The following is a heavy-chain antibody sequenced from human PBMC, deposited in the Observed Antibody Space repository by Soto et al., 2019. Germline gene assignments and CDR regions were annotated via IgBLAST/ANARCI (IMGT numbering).Heavy chain of an antibody. CDR3: ARTRYYDFWSGYYRGGYFDY. CDR2: IYRDDDK. D-gene: IGHD3-3*01. CDR1: GFSLNTGAVG. J-gene: IGHJ4*02. V-gene: IGHV2-5*02. Sequence: SGPTLVNPTQTLTLTCAFSGFSLNTGAVGVGWIRQPPGRALEWLALIYRDDDKYYSTSLKSRLTIPKDTSKNQVVLTMTNMNPVDTATYYCARTRYYDFWSGYYRGGYFDYWGQGTLVTVSS.